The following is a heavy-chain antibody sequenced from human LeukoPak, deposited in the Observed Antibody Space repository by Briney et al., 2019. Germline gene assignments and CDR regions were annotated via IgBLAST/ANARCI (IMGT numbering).Heavy chain of an antibody. CDR3: ARDTLD. CDR1: GLTFSKFW. D-gene: IGHD1-1*01. CDR2: IDSDGSST. V-gene: IGHV3-74*01. J-gene: IGHJ4*02. Sequence: GGSLRLSCAASGLTFSKFWMHWVRQAPGKGLMWVSRIDSDGSSTSYADSVKGRFTISRDNAKNMLYLQMNGLRAEDTAIYYCARDTLDWGQGTLVSVTS.